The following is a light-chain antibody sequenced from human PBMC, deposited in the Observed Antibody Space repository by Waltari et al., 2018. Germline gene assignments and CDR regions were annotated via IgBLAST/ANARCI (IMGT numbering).Light chain of an antibody. Sequence: QLVLTQSPSASASLGASVKLTCTMSSGHSSYAIAWPQQQPEKGPRDLMKLHSDGSHSKGDGIPDRFAGSSSGAERYLTISSRQSEDEADYYCQTWGTGIWVFGGGTKLTVL. CDR1: SGHSSYA. J-gene: IGLJ3*02. CDR3: QTWGTGIWV. V-gene: IGLV4-69*01. CDR2: LHSDGSH.